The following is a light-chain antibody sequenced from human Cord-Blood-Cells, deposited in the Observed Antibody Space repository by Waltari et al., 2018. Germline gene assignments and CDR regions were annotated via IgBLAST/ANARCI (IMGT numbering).Light chain of an antibody. J-gene: IGKJ1*01. CDR3: QQYNNWPRT. CDR2: CAS. CDR1: QSVSSN. V-gene: IGKV3-15*01. Sequence: DIVMTQSPATLSVSPGERATLSCRASQSVSSNLAWYQQKPGQAPRLLIYCASTRATGIPARFSGSGSGTEFTLTISSLQSEDFAVYYCQQYNNWPRTFGQGTKVEIK.